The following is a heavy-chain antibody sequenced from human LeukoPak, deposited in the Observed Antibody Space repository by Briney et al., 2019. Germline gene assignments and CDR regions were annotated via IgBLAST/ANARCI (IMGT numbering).Heavy chain of an antibody. CDR3: ARDQGLLWFGEHDHFDY. CDR1: GFTFSSYE. J-gene: IGHJ4*02. Sequence: GGSLRLSCAASGFTFSSYEMNWVRQAPGKGLEWVSYISSSGSTIYYADSVKGRFTISRDNAKNSLYLQMNSLRAGDTAVYYCARDQGLLWFGEHDHFDYWGQGALVTVSS. D-gene: IGHD3-10*01. CDR2: ISSSGSTI. V-gene: IGHV3-48*03.